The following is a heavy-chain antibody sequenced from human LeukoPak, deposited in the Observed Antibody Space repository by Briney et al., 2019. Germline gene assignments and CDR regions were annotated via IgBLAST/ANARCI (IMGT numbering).Heavy chain of an antibody. Sequence: GGSLRLSCAASGFTFSSYAMSWVRQAPGKELEWVSAISGSGGSTYYADSVKGRFTISRDNSKNTLYLQMSSLRAEDTAVYYCAKEGYSSSWYYFDSWGQGTLVTVSS. CDR3: AKEGYSSSWYYFDS. V-gene: IGHV3-23*01. CDR2: ISGSGGST. D-gene: IGHD6-13*01. J-gene: IGHJ4*02. CDR1: GFTFSSYA.